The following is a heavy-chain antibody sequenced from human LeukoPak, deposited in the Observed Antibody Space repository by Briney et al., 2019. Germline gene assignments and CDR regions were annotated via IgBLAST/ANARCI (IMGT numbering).Heavy chain of an antibody. Sequence: ASVKVSCKASGYTFIGNYIHWVRQAPGQGLEWMGWINPNNGGTKYAQNFQGRVTMTRDTSISTAYMELDRLRFDDTAVYYCARDSGEVPDYWGQGTLVTVSS. CDR1: GYTFIGNY. J-gene: IGHJ4*02. CDR3: ARDSGEVPDY. D-gene: IGHD3-10*01. V-gene: IGHV1-2*02. CDR2: INPNNGGT.